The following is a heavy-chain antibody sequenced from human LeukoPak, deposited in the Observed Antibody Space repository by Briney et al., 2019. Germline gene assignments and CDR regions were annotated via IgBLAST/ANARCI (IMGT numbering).Heavy chain of an antibody. Sequence: GGSLRLSCAASGFTFSSYEMNWVRQAPGKGLEWVSYISSSGSTIYYADSVKGRFTISRDNAKNSLYLQMNSLRAEDAAVHYCAELGITMIGGVWGKGTTVTISS. V-gene: IGHV3-48*03. CDR1: GFTFSSYE. CDR3: AELGITMIGGV. D-gene: IGHD3-10*02. J-gene: IGHJ6*04. CDR2: ISSSGSTI.